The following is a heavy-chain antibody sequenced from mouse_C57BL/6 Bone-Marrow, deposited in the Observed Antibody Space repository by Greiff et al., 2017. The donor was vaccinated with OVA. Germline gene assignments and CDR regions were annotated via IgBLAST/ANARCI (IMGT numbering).Heavy chain of an antibody. CDR3: ARAPPYSGRRYFDV. J-gene: IGHJ1*03. V-gene: IGHV1-81*01. D-gene: IGHD1-1*01. CDR2: IYPRSGNT. CDR1: GYTFTSYG. Sequence: VQLQQSGAELARPGASVKLSCKASGYTFTSYGISWVKQRTGQGLEWIGEIYPRSGNTYYNEKFKGKATLTADKYSSTAYMELRSLTSEDSSVYFCARAPPYSGRRYFDVWGTGTTVTVSS.